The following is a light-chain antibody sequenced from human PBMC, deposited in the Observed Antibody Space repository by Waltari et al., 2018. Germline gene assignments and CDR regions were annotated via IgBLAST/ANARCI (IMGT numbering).Light chain of an antibody. CDR3: QSADTSGSRWV. J-gene: IGLJ3*02. V-gene: IGLV3-25*03. CDR1: ALPKQY. Sequence: SYELTQPLSVSVSPGQPARITCSGDALPKQYAYWYQQKPGQAPILVIYKDSERPSGIPERFSGSSSGTIVTLTISGVQAEDEADYYCQSADTSGSRWVFGGGTKLTVL. CDR2: KDS.